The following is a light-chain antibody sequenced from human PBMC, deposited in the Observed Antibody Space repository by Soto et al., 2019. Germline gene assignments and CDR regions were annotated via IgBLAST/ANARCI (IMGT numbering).Light chain of an antibody. CDR1: QSVSRSY. CDR3: QQYDSSPWT. CDR2: GAS. Sequence: ESVLTQSPGTLSLSPGERATLSCRASQSVSRSYLAWYQQKLGQAPRLLIYGASSRATGIPDRFSGSGSGTDFTLTISRLEPEDFAVYYCQQYDSSPWTFGQGTKVDIK. V-gene: IGKV3-20*01. J-gene: IGKJ1*01.